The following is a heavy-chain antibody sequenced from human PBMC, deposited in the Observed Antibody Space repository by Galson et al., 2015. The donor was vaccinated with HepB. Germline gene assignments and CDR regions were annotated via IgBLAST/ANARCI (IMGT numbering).Heavy chain of an antibody. CDR2: IGNGGGAT. V-gene: IGHV3-23*01. Sequence: SLRLSCAASGFTFSIYAMSWVRQAPGKGLEWVSTIGNGGGATYFADSVKGRFTISRDNSKNTLYLQMNSLRAEDTAVYFCAKHLQGLFDYWGQGTLVTVSS. CDR3: AKHLQGLFDY. J-gene: IGHJ4*02. CDR1: GFTFSIYA.